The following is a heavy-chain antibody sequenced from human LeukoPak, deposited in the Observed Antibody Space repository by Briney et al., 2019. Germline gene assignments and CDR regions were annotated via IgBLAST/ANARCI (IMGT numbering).Heavy chain of an antibody. V-gene: IGHV4-59*01. CDR1: GGSISSYY. CDR3: ARGDFDYYYYYYYGMDV. CDR2: IYYSGST. Sequence: PSETLSLTCTVSGGSISSYYWSWIRQPPGKGLEWIGYIYYSGSTNYNPSLKSRVTISVGTSKNQFSLKLSSVTAADTAVYYCARGDFDYYYYYYYGMDVWGQGTTVTVSS. J-gene: IGHJ6*02. D-gene: IGHD2-21*02.